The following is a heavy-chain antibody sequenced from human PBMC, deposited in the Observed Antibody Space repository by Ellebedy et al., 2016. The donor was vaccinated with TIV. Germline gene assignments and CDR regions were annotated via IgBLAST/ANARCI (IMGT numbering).Heavy chain of an antibody. J-gene: IGHJ6*02. CDR2: ISAYNGNT. V-gene: IGHV1-18*01. D-gene: IGHD6-13*01. CDR1: GYTFTSYG. CDR3: ARDLGPAAAAYYYYGMDV. Sequence: ASVKVSXXASGYTFTSYGISWVRQAPGQGLEWMGWISAYNGNTNYAQKLQGRVTMTTDTSTSTAYMELRSLRSDDTAVYYCARDLGPAAAAYYYYGMDVWGQGTTVTVSS.